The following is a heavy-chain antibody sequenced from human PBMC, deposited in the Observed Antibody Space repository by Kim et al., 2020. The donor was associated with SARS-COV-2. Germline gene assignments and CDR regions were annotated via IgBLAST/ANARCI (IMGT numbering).Heavy chain of an antibody. Sequence: GESLKISCKGSGYTFITYWISWVRQMPGKGLEWMGRIDPSDSYTNYSPSFQGHVTMSADKSISTAYRQWSSLKASDTAMYYCARLTMSGFTTNAFEIWGQGTMVSVSS. V-gene: IGHV5-10-1*01. CDR2: IDPSDSYT. J-gene: IGHJ3*02. D-gene: IGHD3-10*02. CDR3: ARLTMSGFTTNAFEI. CDR1: GYTFITYW.